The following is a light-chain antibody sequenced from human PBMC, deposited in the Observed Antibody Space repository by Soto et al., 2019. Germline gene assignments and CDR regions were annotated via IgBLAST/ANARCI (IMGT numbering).Light chain of an antibody. CDR3: QQYGSSPWT. Sequence: EIVLTQSPGTQSVSPGERATLSCRASQSLRSNLAWYQQKPGQAPRLLIYGASSRATAIPDTFSGSGSGTDFTLTISRLEPEDFAVYFCQQYGSSPWTFGQGTKVDIK. CDR1: QSLRSN. J-gene: IGKJ1*01. CDR2: GAS. V-gene: IGKV3-20*01.